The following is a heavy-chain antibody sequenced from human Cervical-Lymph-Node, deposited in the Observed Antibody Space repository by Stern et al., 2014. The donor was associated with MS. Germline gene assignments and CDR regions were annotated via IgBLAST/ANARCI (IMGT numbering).Heavy chain of an antibody. CDR1: GYTFIDYY. CDR2: INLSDGAT. D-gene: IGHD3-16*01. J-gene: IGHJ6*02. V-gene: IGHV1-46*01. CDR3: ARNQLGETNGQYYFYGMDV. Sequence: QVQLVQSGADVKKPGASVTVSCRTSGYTFIDYYIHWVRQAPGQGLEWMGIINLSDGATTYAQKFQGRVTITADESTTTAYMELSSLRSEDTAVYFCARNQLGETNGQYYFYGMDVWGQGTTVTVSS.